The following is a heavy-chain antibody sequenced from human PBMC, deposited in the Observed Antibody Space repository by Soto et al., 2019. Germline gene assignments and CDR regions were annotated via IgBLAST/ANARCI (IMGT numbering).Heavy chain of an antibody. CDR1: GGRFMSYG. CDR2: IIPMFATA. V-gene: IGHV1-69*01. J-gene: IGHJ4*02. Sequence: QVQLVQSGAEVKKPGSSVKVSCKASGGRFMSYGFSWVRQAPGQGLEWMGGIIPMFATAKYAQKLQGRVTITADESTSTAYIELNSLRSEDTAVYYCARGPLAAAGLSAYLDYWGQGTLVTVSS. CDR3: ARGPLAAAGLSAYLDY. D-gene: IGHD6-13*01.